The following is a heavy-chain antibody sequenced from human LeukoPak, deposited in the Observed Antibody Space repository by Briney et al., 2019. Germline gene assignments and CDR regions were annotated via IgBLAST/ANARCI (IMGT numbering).Heavy chain of an antibody. CDR2: IYYSGST. CDR1: GGSISSYY. CDR3: ARGDYGDYGGDY. Sequence: SETLSLTCTVSGGSISSYYWSWIRQPPGKGLEWIGYIYYSGSTNYNPSLKSRVTISVDTSKNQFSLKLSSVTAADTAVYYCARGDYGDYGGDYWGQGTVVTVSS. J-gene: IGHJ4*02. V-gene: IGHV4-59*01. D-gene: IGHD4-17*01.